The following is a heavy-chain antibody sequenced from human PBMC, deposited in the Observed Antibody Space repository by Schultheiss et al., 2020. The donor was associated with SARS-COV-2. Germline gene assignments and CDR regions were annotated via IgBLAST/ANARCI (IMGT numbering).Heavy chain of an antibody. D-gene: IGHD3-22*01. CDR2: IYPGDSDT. V-gene: IGHV5-51*01. CDR3: VRQGGGDDSNGYFYDDYFDY. CDR1: GYSFPTHW. J-gene: IGHJ4*02. Sequence: GGSLRLSCKGSGYSFPTHWIGWVRQMPGKGLEWMGIIYPGDSDTRYNPSFQGQVTISADKSTSTAYLQWSRLRASDTAIYYCVRQGGGDDSNGYFYDDYFDYWGQGTLVTVSS.